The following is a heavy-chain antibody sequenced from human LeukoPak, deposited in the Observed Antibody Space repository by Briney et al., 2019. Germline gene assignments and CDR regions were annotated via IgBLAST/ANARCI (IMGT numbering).Heavy chain of an antibody. CDR1: GGSISSGGYY. D-gene: IGHD3-3*01. V-gene: IGHV4-61*08. Sequence: PSETLSLTCTVSGGSISSGGYYWSWIRQPPGKGLEWIGYIYYSGSTNYNPSLKSRVTMSVDTSKNQFSLKLSSVTALDTAVYYCARGAYYDFWSGPGALDPWGQGTLVTVSS. J-gene: IGHJ5*02. CDR2: IYYSGST. CDR3: ARGAYYDFWSGPGALDP.